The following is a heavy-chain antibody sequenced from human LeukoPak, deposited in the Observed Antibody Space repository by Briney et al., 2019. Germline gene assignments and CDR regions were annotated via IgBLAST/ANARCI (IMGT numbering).Heavy chain of an antibody. CDR2: ISYDGSNK. CDR3: AKDLGSGIPPTYFDY. V-gene: IGHV3-30*18. Sequence: PGRSLRLSCAASGFTFSGYGMHWVRQAPGKGLEWVALISYDGSNKYYADSVKGRFTISRDNSKNTLYLQMNSLRAEDTAVYYCAKDLGSGIPPTYFDYWGQGTLVTVSS. CDR1: GFTFSGYG. D-gene: IGHD3-10*01. J-gene: IGHJ4*02.